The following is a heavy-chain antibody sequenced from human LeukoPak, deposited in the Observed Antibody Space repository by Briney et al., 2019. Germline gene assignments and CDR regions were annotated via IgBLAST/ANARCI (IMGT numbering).Heavy chain of an antibody. V-gene: IGHV3-30*02. CDR2: IRYDVSNK. J-gene: IGHJ4*02. D-gene: IGHD4-11*01. Sequence: PGGSLRLSCAASGFTFSSYGMHWVRQAPGKGRGWVAFIRYDVSNKYYADSVKGRFTISRDKSKNTLYLQMNSLRSEDTAVYYCAKDTVPGVFDYWGQGTLVTVSS. CDR3: AKDTVPGVFDY. CDR1: GFTFSSYG.